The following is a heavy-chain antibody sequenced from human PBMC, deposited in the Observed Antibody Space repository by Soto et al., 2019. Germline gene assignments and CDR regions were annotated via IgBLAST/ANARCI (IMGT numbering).Heavy chain of an antibody. Sequence: QVQLQESGPGLVKPSQTLSLTCTVSGGSISSCGYYWSWIRQHPGKGLEGIGYIYYSGSTYYNPSRNSRVTISVDTSKNQFSLKLSSVTAAATAVYYCARALPNHITIFGVDEANNDDYWGQGTLVTVSS. D-gene: IGHD3-3*01. J-gene: IGHJ4*02. V-gene: IGHV4-31*03. CDR1: GGSISSCGYY. CDR3: ARALPNHITIFGVDEANNDDY. CDR2: IYYSGST.